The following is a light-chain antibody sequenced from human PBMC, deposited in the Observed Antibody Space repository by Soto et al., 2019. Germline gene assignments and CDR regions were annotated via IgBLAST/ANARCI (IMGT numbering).Light chain of an antibody. V-gene: IGKV3-20*01. CDR2: GAS. CDR1: QRVSSNY. J-gene: IGKJ4*01. CDR3: QQYGGSPRVT. Sequence: IVLTQSPGTLSLSPGERATLSCRASQRVSSNYLAWYQQKPGQTPRLLIYGASSRATGLPHRFSGSGSGTDFTLTISRLEPEDFAVYYCQQYGGSPRVTFGGGTKVEIK.